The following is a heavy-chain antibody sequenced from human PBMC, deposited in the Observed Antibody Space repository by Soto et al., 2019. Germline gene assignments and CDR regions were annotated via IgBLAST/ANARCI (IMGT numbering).Heavy chain of an antibody. J-gene: IGHJ4*02. Sequence: SVKVSCKASGYTFTSYAMHWVRQAPGQRLEWMGWINAGNGNTKYSQKFQGRVTITRDTSASTAYMELSSLRSEDTAVYYCAREREYYYDSSGYYNYWGQGTLVTVSS. V-gene: IGHV1-3*01. D-gene: IGHD3-22*01. CDR3: AREREYYYDSSGYYNY. CDR2: INAGNGNT. CDR1: GYTFTSYA.